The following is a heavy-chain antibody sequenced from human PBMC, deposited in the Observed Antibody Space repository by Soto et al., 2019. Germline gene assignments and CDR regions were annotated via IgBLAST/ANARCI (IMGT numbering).Heavy chain of an antibody. V-gene: IGHV4-34*01. J-gene: IGHJ6*02. D-gene: IGHD3-10*01. Sequence: SETLSLTCTVYGGSFSGYYWSWIRQPPGKWMEWIGEINHSGRTNYNPSLKSRVTISVDTSKNQFSLKLSSVTAADTAVYYCARVDPIYGSGSYYYYGMDVWGQGTTVTVSS. CDR2: INHSGRT. CDR3: ARVDPIYGSGSYYYYGMDV. CDR1: GGSFSGYY.